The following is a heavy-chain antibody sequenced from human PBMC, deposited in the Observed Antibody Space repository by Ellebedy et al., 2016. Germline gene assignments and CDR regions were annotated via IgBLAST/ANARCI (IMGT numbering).Heavy chain of an antibody. V-gene: IGHV1-18*01. J-gene: IGHJ4*02. Sequence: ASVQVSCKASGYTFSSYGMSWVRQAPGQGLEWMGWISAYNGNTNYAQKLQGRVTMTTETSTTTAYMELRSLRSDDKAVYYCARGSSGWIAIDYWGQGTLVTVSS. CDR1: GYTFSSYG. D-gene: IGHD6-19*01. CDR2: ISAYNGNT. CDR3: ARGSSGWIAIDY.